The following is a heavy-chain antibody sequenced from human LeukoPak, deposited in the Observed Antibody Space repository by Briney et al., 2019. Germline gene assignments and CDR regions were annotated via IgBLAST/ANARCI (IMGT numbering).Heavy chain of an antibody. V-gene: IGHV1-58*01. CDR1: GFTFTSSA. CDR3: AAGDYDFWSGYSAHINYFDY. D-gene: IGHD3-3*01. CDR2: IVVGSGNT. J-gene: IGHJ4*02. Sequence: SVKVSCKASGFTFTSSAAQWVRQARGQRLEWIGWIVVGSGNTNYAQKFQERVTITRDMSTSTAYMELSSLRSEDTAVYYCAAGDYDFWSGYSAHINYFDYWGQGTLVTVSS.